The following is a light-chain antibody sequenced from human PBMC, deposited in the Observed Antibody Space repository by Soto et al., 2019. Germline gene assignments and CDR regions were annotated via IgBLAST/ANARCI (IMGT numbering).Light chain of an antibody. CDR1: LSVASNY. V-gene: IGKV3-20*01. J-gene: IGKJ1*01. CDR2: AAS. Sequence: EIGLTQSPGTLPLSPGEGATLSCRASLSVASNYVAWYQQKPGQAPRLLTGAASGRATGIPDRFSGSGSGTDFTLTISSLETEACAVYYCQEYGSAPWSFGKGTELEIK. CDR3: QEYGSAPWS.